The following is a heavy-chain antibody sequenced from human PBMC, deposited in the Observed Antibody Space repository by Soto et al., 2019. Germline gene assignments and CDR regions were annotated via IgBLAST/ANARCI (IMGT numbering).Heavy chain of an antibody. V-gene: IGHV1-3*01. CDR2: LNAGNGNT. J-gene: IGHJ5*02. CDR1: GSSFPGYG. Sequence: ASVPGSCPASGSSFPGYGMHWVRQAPGQRLEWMGWLNAGNGNTKYSQKFQGRVTITRDTSASTAYMELSSLRSEDTAVYYCARAVGCSSTSCYIPFDPRGQGTLVTVSS. D-gene: IGHD2-2*02. CDR3: ARAVGCSSTSCYIPFDP.